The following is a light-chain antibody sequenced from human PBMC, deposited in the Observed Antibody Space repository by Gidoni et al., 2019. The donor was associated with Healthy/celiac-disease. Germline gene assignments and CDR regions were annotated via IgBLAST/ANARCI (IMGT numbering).Light chain of an antibody. CDR2: GAS. CDR3: QQYGSSPRVT. CDR1: QSVSSSY. J-gene: IGKJ3*01. V-gene: IGKV3-20*01. Sequence: EIVLTQAPGTLSLSPGERATLSCRASQSVSSSYLAWYQQKPGQAPRLLIYGASSRATGIPDFTLTLRRLEPVDFAVYYCQQYGSSPRVTFGPGTKVDIK.